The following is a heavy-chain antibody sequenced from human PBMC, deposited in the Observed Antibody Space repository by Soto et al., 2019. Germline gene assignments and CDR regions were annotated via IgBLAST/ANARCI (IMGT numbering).Heavy chain of an antibody. CDR3: AGGQYYFDY. V-gene: IGHV3-30*03. CDR2: ISYDGSNK. D-gene: IGHD2-15*01. Sequence: QVQLVESGGGVVQPGRSLRLSCAASEFPFSNYGMHWVRQAPGKGLEWVAHISYDGSNKHYAYSVKGRFTISRDNSKNMLFLQMSSLRTEDTAVYYCAGGQYYFDYCGQGTRVSVSS. CDR1: EFPFSNYG. J-gene: IGHJ4*02.